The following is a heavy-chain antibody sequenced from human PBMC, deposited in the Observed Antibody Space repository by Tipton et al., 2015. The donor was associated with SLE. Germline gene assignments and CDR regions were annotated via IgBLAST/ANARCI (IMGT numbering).Heavy chain of an antibody. CDR1: GFTFSSYG. D-gene: IGHD1-26*01. V-gene: IGHV3-30*02. CDR3: AKARDSGSYLDAFDI. Sequence: SLRLSCAASGFTFSSYGMHWVRQAPGKGLEWVAFIRYDGSNKYYADSVKGRFTTSRGNSKNTLYLQMNSLRAEDTAVYYCAKARDSGSYLDAFDIWGQGTMVTVSS. J-gene: IGHJ3*02. CDR2: IRYDGSNK.